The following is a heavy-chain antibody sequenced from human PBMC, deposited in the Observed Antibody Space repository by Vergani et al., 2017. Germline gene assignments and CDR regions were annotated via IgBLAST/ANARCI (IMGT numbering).Heavy chain of an antibody. Sequence: EVPLVQSGAEVKKPGESLKISCEGSGYTFTDYWVGWVRQKPGKGLEWMGVVYARDSDTRYSPSFQGQVTISADKSISTAYLQWSRLKASDTAIYYCARQAYGSGDLSWFDPWGQGTLVTVSS. CDR1: GYTFTDYW. CDR2: VYARDSDT. CDR3: ARQAYGSGDLSWFDP. D-gene: IGHD3-10*01. J-gene: IGHJ5*02. V-gene: IGHV5-51*01.